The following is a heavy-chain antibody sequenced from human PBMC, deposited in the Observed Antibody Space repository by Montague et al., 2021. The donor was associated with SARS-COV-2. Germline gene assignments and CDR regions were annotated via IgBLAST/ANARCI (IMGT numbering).Heavy chain of an antibody. V-gene: IGHV4-39*01. Sequence: SETRSLTCTVSGGSISSSIDYWGWIRQPPGKGLEWIGSVYESVRTYYNPSLKSRVTISVDTSQNRFSLKLRSVTAADTAVYYCGRFLGVSWGADGTGPSDYWGQGTLVTVSS. CDR2: VYESVRT. D-gene: IGHD1-1*01. CDR1: GGSISSSIDY. CDR3: GRFLGVSWGADGTGPSDY. J-gene: IGHJ4*02.